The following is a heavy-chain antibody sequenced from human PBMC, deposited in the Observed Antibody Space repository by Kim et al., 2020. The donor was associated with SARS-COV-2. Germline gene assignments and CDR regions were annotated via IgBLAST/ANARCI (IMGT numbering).Heavy chain of an antibody. V-gene: IGHV1-46*01. CDR3: ARGGRLTGDDDEGFDY. J-gene: IGHJ4*02. D-gene: IGHD3-9*01. CDR1: GYSFTTYY. CDR2: LDPSADRK. Sequence: ASVKVSCKASGYSFTTYYIHWVRQAPGQGLEWMGILDPSADRKIFAQKFRGRVTMTRDTSTNTIYMELGSLTSEDTAIYFCARGGRLTGDDDEGFDYGGQ.